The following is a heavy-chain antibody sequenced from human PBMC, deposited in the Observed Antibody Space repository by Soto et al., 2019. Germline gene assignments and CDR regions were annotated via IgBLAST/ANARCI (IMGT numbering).Heavy chain of an antibody. CDR2: IIPIFGTA. J-gene: IGHJ4*02. Sequence: QVQLVQSGAEVKKPGSSVQVSCKASGGTFSSYAISWVRQAPGQGLEWMGGIIPIFGTANYAQKFQGRVTITADKSTSTAYMELSSLRSEDTAVYYCASGSEGFGELSRGTVDLEESYYFDYWGQGTLVTVSS. V-gene: IGHV1-69*06. CDR1: GGTFSSYA. D-gene: IGHD3-10*01. CDR3: ASGSEGFGELSRGTVDLEESYYFDY.